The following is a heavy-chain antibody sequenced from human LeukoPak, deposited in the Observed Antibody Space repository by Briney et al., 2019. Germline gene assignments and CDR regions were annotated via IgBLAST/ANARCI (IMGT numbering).Heavy chain of an antibody. Sequence: SETLSLTCTVSGGSISSSSYYWGWIRQPPGKGLEWIGSIYYSGSTYYNPSLKSRVTISVDTSKNQFSLKLSSVTAADTAVYYCARGFLSSGWSGDYWGQGTLVTVSS. CDR1: GGSISSSSYY. D-gene: IGHD6-19*01. J-gene: IGHJ4*02. V-gene: IGHV4-39*07. CDR3: ARGFLSSGWSGDY. CDR2: IYYSGST.